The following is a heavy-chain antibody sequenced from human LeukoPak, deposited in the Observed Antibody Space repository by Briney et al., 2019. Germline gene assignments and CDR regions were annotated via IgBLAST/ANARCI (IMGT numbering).Heavy chain of an antibody. CDR2: ISCSCAST. CDR1: GFTFSSYA. J-gene: IGHJ4*02. Sequence: GGALLLSCAASGFTFSSYAMSWGRPAAGKGGEGVSGISCSCASTYYADSVKARFPISRDNSKNTLYLQMNSLRAEDTAVCYCAKDWYITGTTLLFDYWGQGTLVTVSS. CDR3: AKDWYITGTTLLFDY. V-gene: IGHV3-23*01. D-gene: IGHD1-20*01.